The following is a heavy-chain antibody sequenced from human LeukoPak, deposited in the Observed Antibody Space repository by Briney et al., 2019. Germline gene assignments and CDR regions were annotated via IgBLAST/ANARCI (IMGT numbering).Heavy chain of an antibody. CDR3: TTEHYCSSTSCYYYYYMDV. CDR1: GFTFSNAW. V-gene: IGHV3-15*01. CDR2: IKSKTDGGTT. D-gene: IGHD2-2*01. J-gene: IGHJ6*03. Sequence: GGSLRLSCAASGFTFSNAWMSWVRQAPGKGLEWVGRIKSKTDGGTTDYAAPVKGRFTISRDDSKNTLYLQMNSLKTEDTAVYYCTTEHYCSSTSCYYYYYMDVWGKGTTVTVSS.